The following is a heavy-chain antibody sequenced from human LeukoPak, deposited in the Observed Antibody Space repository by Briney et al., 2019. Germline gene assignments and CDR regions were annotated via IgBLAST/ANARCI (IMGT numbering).Heavy chain of an antibody. D-gene: IGHD6-13*01. CDR2: IYYSGST. J-gene: IGHJ6*02. CDR1: GGSISSYY. V-gene: IGHV4-59*01. CDR3: ARDWRSGKMAAAGTDYYYYGMDV. Sequence: SETLSLTCTVSGGSISSYYWSWIRQPPGKGLEWIGYIYYSGSTNYNPSLKSRVTISVDTSKNQFSLKLSSVTAADTAVYYCARDWRSGKMAAAGTDYYYYGMDVWGQGTTVTVSS.